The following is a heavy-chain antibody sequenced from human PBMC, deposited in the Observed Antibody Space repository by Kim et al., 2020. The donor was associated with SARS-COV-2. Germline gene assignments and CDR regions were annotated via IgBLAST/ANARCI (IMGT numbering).Heavy chain of an antibody. V-gene: IGHV1-18*01. Sequence: ASVKVSCKASGYTFTSYGISWVRQAPGQGLEWMGWISAYNGNTNYAQKLQGRVTMTTDTSTSTAYMELRSLRSDDTAVYYCASQRSIVGAIDAFDIWGQGTMVTVSS. CDR1: GYTFTSYG. D-gene: IGHD1-26*01. J-gene: IGHJ3*02. CDR2: ISAYNGNT. CDR3: ASQRSIVGAIDAFDI.